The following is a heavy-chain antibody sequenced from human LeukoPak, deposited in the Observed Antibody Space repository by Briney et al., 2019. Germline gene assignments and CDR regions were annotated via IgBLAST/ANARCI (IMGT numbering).Heavy chain of an antibody. V-gene: IGHV1-69*13. J-gene: IGHJ4*02. Sequence: SVKVSCKASGGTFSSYAISWVRQAPGQGLEWMGGIIPIFGTANYAQKFQGRVTITADESTSTAYMGLSSLRSEDTAVYYCARSAVLRYFDWLFGYWGQGTLVTVSS. CDR3: ARSAVLRYFDWLFGY. D-gene: IGHD3-9*01. CDR1: GGTFSSYA. CDR2: IIPIFGTA.